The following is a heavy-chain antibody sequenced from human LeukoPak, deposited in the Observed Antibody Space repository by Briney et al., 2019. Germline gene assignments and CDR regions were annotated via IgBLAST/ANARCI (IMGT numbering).Heavy chain of an antibody. Sequence: PGGSLRLSCAASGFSFSTYEMNWVRQAPGKGLEWVSFISSSGSSIHYADSVKGRFTISRDNAKNSLYLQMNSLRAEDTAVYYCARQQLQLWYDWGQGTLVTVSS. J-gene: IGHJ4*02. V-gene: IGHV3-48*03. CDR1: GFSFSTYE. CDR3: ARQQLQLWYD. CDR2: ISSSGSSI. D-gene: IGHD5-18*01.